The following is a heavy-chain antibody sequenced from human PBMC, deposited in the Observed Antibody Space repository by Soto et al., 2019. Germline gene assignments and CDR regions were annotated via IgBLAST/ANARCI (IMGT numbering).Heavy chain of an antibody. Sequence: QITLKESGPTLVKPTQTLTLTCTFYGFSLSTGGVVVGWIRQPPGKALEWLALIYWDDDKRYSPSLKSRLTITKDTSKNQVVLTMTNMDPVDTATYYCAHRPPERGLATFDAWGQGTLVTVSS. V-gene: IGHV2-5*02. CDR1: GFSLSTGGVV. J-gene: IGHJ5*02. CDR2: IYWDDDK. D-gene: IGHD1-1*01. CDR3: AHRPPERGLATFDA.